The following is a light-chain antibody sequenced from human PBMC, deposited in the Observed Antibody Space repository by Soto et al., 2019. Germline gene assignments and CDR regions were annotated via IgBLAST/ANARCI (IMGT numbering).Light chain of an antibody. V-gene: IGKV3D-15*01. CDR3: QQRNIWPPVT. J-gene: IGKJ5*01. CDR2: GAF. Sequence: KVMKHSPATLSVSHGGSATLSCRVSQSISDTLAWYQQKPGQPPRLLIYGAFNRAAGIPARFSGSGSGTDFTLTISSLEPEDSAVYYCQQRNIWPPVTFGQGTRLEI. CDR1: QSISDT.